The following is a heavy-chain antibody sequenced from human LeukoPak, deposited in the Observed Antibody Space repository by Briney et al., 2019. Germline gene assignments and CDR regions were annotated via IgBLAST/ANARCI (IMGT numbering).Heavy chain of an antibody. CDR1: GYSFTSYW. CDR2: IYPGDSDT. D-gene: IGHD3-3*01. J-gene: IGHJ4*02. CDR3: ARPTGGYDFWSGYYYFDY. V-gene: IGHV5-51*01. Sequence: PGESLKISCKGSGYSFTSYWIGWVRQMPGKGLEWMGVIYPGDSDTRYSPSFQGQVTISADKSLSTAYLQWSSLKASDTAMYYCARPTGGYDFWSGYYYFDYWGQGTLVTVSS.